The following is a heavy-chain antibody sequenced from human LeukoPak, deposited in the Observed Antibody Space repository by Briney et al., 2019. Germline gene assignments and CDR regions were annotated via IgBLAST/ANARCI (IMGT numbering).Heavy chain of an antibody. J-gene: IGHJ3*02. CDR1: GDSVSGVY. V-gene: IGHV4-59*08. D-gene: IGHD2-2*01. CDR3: ARSPIVVVPAAMHAFDI. Sequence: SETLSLTCTVSGDSVSGVYWSWIRQPPGKGLEWIGYIYYSGSTNYNPSLKSRVTISVDTSKNQFSLKLSSVTAADTAVYYCARSPIVVVPAAMHAFDIWGQGTMVTVSS. CDR2: IYYSGST.